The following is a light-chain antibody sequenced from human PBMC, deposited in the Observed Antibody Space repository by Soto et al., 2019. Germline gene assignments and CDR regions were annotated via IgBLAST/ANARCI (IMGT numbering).Light chain of an antibody. V-gene: IGKV1-9*01. J-gene: IGKJ4*01. Sequence: DIQLTQSPSFLSASVVDRVTITCRASQGISSYLAWYQQKPGKAPKLLIYAASTLQSGVPSRFSGSGSGTEFTLTISSLQPEDFATYSCQQLNSYPLTFGGGTKVDIK. CDR1: QGISSY. CDR2: AAS. CDR3: QQLNSYPLT.